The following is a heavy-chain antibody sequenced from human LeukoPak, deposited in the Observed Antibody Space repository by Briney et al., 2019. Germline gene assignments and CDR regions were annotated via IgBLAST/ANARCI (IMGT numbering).Heavy chain of an antibody. Sequence: TLSLTCTVSGGSISSSSYYWGWIRQPPGKALEWLALIYWNDDKRYRPSLNSRLTITKDTSRNQVVLTMTDMDPVDTATYYCAHTVFLGYCGSSSCLNWFDPWGQGTLVTVSS. CDR2: IYWNDDK. CDR3: AHTVFLGYCGSSSCLNWFDP. V-gene: IGHV2-5*01. D-gene: IGHD2-2*01. CDR1: GGSISSSSYY. J-gene: IGHJ5*02.